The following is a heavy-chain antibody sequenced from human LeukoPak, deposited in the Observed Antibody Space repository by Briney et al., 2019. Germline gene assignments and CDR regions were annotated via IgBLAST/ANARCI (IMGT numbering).Heavy chain of an antibody. D-gene: IGHD2-21*02. Sequence: PGGSLRLSCATSGFTFSNYVMSWVRLASGKGLQWVSTITGSGGGTYYTDSVKGRFTISRDNSKNTLFLQMNSLRAEDAAIYYCAKDSETVLYNFDYWGQGTLVTVSS. CDR2: ITGSGGGT. CDR3: AKDSETVLYNFDY. J-gene: IGHJ4*02. CDR1: GFTFSNYV. V-gene: IGHV3-23*01.